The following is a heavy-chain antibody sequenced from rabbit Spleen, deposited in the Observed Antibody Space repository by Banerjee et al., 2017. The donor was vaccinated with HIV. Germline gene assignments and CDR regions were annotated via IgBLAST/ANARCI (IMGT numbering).Heavy chain of an antibody. V-gene: IGHV1S45*01. D-gene: IGHD1-1*01. CDR2: INTATGKG. CDR3: ARDTSSSFSSYGMDL. Sequence: QEQLEESGGGLVQPEGSLTLTCTASGFSFGDRDVMCWVRQAPGKGLEWIACINTATGKGVYASWAKGRFTISKTSSTTVTLQMTSLTAADTATYFCARDTSSSFSSYGMDLWGQGTLVTVS. J-gene: IGHJ6*01. CDR1: GFSFGDRDV.